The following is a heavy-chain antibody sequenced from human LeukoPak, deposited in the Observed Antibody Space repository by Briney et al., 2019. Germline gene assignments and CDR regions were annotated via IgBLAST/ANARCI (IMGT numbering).Heavy chain of an antibody. J-gene: IGHJ4*02. Sequence: GGSLRLSCAASGFTFSSYSMHWVRQAPGEGLEWVSSISRSSSNIYYADSVKGRITISRDNSKRTLYLQMNSLKDEDTAVYYCAKINREGVTTGSGGPGNFDYWGQGNLVTVSS. CDR3: AKINREGVTTGSGGPGNFDY. V-gene: IGHV3-21*01. D-gene: IGHD1-26*01. CDR2: ISRSSSNI. CDR1: GFTFSSYS.